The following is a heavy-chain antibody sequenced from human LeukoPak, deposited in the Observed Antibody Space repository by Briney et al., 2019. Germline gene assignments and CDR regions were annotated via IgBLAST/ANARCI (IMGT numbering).Heavy chain of an antibody. Sequence: PSETLSLTCTVSGGSISGYYWSWIRQPPGKGLEWIGEINHSGSTNYNPSLKSRVTISVDTSKNQFSLKLSSVTAADTAVYYCARSPAWDIVVVPAATPFDYWGQGTLVTVSS. CDR2: INHSGST. CDR3: ARSPAWDIVVVPAATPFDY. CDR1: GGSISGYY. V-gene: IGHV4-34*01. D-gene: IGHD2-2*02. J-gene: IGHJ4*02.